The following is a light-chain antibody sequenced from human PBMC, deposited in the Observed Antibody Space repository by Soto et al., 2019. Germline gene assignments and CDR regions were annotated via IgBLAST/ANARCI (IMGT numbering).Light chain of an antibody. CDR1: QSVGSN. CDR2: RAS. CDR3: QQYNNWPQT. V-gene: IGKV3-15*01. J-gene: IGKJ2*01. Sequence: EVLLTQSPATLSVSPGERATLSCRASQSVGSNLAWYQQKPGQAPRLLIYRASTRATGIPARFSGSGAGTEFTLTISSLQSEDFAVYSCQQYNNWPQTFGQGTKLEIK.